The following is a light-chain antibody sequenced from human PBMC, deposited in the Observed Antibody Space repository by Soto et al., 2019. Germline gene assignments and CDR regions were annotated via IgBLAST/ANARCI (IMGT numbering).Light chain of an antibody. J-gene: IGKJ3*01. CDR1: QSIGIF. Sequence: DIQMTQSPSSLSASVGDKVTITCRASQSIGIFLNWYQQKPGKAPQLLIYSASSLQSGVPSRFSASRSGTDFTLTISSLRPEDFATYYCLQDYNYPHTFGPGTKVDIK. CDR2: SAS. V-gene: IGKV1-39*01. CDR3: LQDYNYPHT.